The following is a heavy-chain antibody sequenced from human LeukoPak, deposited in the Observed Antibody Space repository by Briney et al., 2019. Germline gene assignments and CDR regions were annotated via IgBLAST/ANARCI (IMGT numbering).Heavy chain of an antibody. J-gene: IGHJ4*02. CDR3: ASGTMVRGANDY. D-gene: IGHD3-10*01. CDR2: INPSGGST. V-gene: IGHV1-46*01. CDR1: GYTFTSYY. Sequence: ASVKVSCKASGYTFTSYYMHWVRQAPGQGLEWMGIINPSGGSTSYAQKFQGRVTMTRDMSTSTVYMELSSPRSEDTAVYYCASGTMVRGANDYWGQGTLVTVSS.